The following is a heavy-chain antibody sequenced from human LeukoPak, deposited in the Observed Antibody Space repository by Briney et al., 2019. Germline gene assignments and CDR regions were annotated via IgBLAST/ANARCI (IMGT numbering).Heavy chain of an antibody. CDR2: IRTAGDT. Sequence: PGGSLRLSCAASGFTFNTYDIHWVRQATGKGLEWVSAIRTAGDTYYSGVVKGRFTISREDAKTSLYLQMNSLRVGDTAVYYCTRKRGGAFDIWGQGTMVTVSS. V-gene: IGHV3-13*04. CDR1: GFTFNTYD. CDR3: TRKRGGAFDI. J-gene: IGHJ3*02.